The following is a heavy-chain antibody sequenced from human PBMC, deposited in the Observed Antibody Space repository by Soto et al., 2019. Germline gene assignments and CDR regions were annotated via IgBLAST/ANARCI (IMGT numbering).Heavy chain of an antibody. CDR1: GGTFSSYA. V-gene: IGHV1-69*12. CDR3: ATHPGCSGGSCYCFQH. J-gene: IGHJ1*01. D-gene: IGHD2-15*01. Sequence: QVQLVQSGAEVKKPGSSVKVFCKASGGTFSSYAISWVRQAPGQGLEWMGGIIPIFGTANYAQKFQGRVTITADESTSTAYMELSSLRSEDTAVYYCATHPGCSGGSCYCFQHWGQGTLVTVSS. CDR2: IIPIFGTA.